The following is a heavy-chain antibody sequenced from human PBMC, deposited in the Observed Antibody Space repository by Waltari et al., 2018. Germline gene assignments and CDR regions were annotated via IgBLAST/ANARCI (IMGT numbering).Heavy chain of an antibody. V-gene: IGHV3-20*04. CDR1: GFTFDDYG. CDR3: ARGVRGSSPVDY. CDR2: INWNGGST. Sequence: EVQLVESGGGVVRPGGSLRLSCAASGFTFDDYGMSWVRQAPGKGLEWVSGINWNGGSTGYAESVKGRLTISRDNAKNSLYLQMNRLRAEDTALYYCARGVRGSSPVDYWGQGTLVIVSS. J-gene: IGHJ4*02. D-gene: IGHD3-16*01.